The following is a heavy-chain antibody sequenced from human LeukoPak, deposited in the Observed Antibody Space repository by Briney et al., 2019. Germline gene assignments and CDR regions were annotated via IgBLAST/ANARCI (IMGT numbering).Heavy chain of an antibody. J-gene: IGHJ4*02. CDR2: ISWDGGST. V-gene: IGHV3-43*01. Sequence: GGSLRLSCAASGFTFDDYAMHWVRHAPGKGLEWVSLISWDGGSTYYADSVKGRFTISRDDSKSIAYLQMNSLKTEDTAVYYCTRDQTPYYRGQGTLVTVSS. CDR3: TRDQTPYY. CDR1: GFTFDDYA.